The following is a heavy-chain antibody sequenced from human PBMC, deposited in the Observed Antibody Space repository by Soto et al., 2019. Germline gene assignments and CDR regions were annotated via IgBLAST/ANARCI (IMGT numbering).Heavy chain of an antibody. V-gene: IGHV4-59*08. D-gene: IGHD3-16*02. CDR2: THYSAET. CDR1: GGSISGNY. J-gene: IGHJ1*01. CDR3: ARHLNSRTYPLAF. Sequence: PSETLSLTCTVSGGSISGNYWSWIRQPPGKGLEWIVYTHYSAETNYNPSLKSRLTISLDTSANQFSLKLNSVTAADTAVYFCARHLNSRTYPLAFWGQGTLVTVYS.